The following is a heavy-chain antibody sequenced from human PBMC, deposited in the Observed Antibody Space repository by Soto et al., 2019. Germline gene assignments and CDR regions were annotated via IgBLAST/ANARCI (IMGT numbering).Heavy chain of an antibody. D-gene: IGHD6-25*01. J-gene: IGHJ4*02. Sequence: GSLRRSCAASGFTFSSYSMNWVRQAPGKGLEWVSSISSSSSYIYYADSVKGRFTISRDNAKNSLYLQMNSLRAEDTAVYYCARDEAENSDYQGQRTLCTVSS. CDR3: ARDEAENSDY. V-gene: IGHV3-21*01. CDR1: GFTFSSYS. CDR2: ISSSSSYI.